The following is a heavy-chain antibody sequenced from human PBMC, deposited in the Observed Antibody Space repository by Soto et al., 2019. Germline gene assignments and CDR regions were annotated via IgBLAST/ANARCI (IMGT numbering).Heavy chain of an antibody. CDR2: ISYDGSNK. J-gene: IGHJ6*02. CDR3: AKDSGVRFLEWLPYYYYGMDV. D-gene: IGHD3-3*01. CDR1: GFTFSSYG. V-gene: IGHV3-30*18. Sequence: SLRLSCAASGFTFSSYGMHWVRQAPGKGLEWVAVISYDGSNKYYADSVKGRFTISRDNSKNTLYLQMNSLRAEDTAVYYCAKDSGVRFLEWLPYYYYGMDVWGQGTTVTVS.